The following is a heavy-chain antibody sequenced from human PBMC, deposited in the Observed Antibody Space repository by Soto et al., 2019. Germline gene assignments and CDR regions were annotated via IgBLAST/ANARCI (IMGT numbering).Heavy chain of an antibody. CDR2: IYYSGST. Sequence: SELQCLTYSVAGGSSSSYDGSWIRQPPGKGLEWIGYIYYSGSTNYNPSLKSRVTISVDTSKNQFSLKLSSVTAADTAVYYCARDSPYGAFFDYWGQGTLVTVSS. V-gene: IGHV4-59*01. D-gene: IGHD4-17*01. CDR1: GGSSSSYD. J-gene: IGHJ4*02. CDR3: ARDSPYGAFFDY.